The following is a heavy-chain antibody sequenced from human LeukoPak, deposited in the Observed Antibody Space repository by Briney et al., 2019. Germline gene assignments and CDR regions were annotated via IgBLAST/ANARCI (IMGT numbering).Heavy chain of an antibody. CDR1: GFTFSSYG. CDR2: IWYDGSNK. V-gene: IGHV3-33*06. J-gene: IGHJ4*02. CDR3: AKEGEYCSGGSCYRGFDY. Sequence: PGSSLRLSCAASGFTFSSYGMHWVRQAPGKGLEWVAVIWYDGSNKYYADSVKGRFTISRDNSKNTLYLQMNSLRAEDTAVYYCAKEGEYCSGGSCYRGFDYWGQGTLVTVSS. D-gene: IGHD2-15*01.